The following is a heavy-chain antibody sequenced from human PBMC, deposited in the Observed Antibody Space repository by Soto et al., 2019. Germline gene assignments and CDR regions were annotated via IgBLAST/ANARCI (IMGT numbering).Heavy chain of an antibody. D-gene: IGHD1-26*01. CDR1: GFTFSSYA. J-gene: IGHJ4*02. V-gene: IGHV3-30-3*01. CDR3: AREGAYSGSLY. Sequence: QVQLVESGGGVVQPGRSLRLSCAASGFTFSSYAMHWVRQAPGKGLEWVAVISYDGSNKYYADSVKGRFTISRDNSKNTLYMQMNSQRAEDTAVYYCAREGAYSGSLYWGQGTLVTVSS. CDR2: ISYDGSNK.